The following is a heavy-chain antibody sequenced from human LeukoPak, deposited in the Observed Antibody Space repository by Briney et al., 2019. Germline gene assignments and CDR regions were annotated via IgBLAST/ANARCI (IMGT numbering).Heavy chain of an antibody. CDR1: GDSVSSNSAA. J-gene: IGHJ4*02. CDR2: TYYRSKWYN. Sequence: SQTLSLTFAISGDSVSSNSAAWNWLRQSPSRGLEWLGRTYYRSKWYNDYAVSVKSRITINPDTSKNQFSLKLSSVTAADTAVYYCARSSGYDKSNPIEFDYWGQGTLVTVSS. CDR3: ARSSGYDKSNPIEFDY. V-gene: IGHV6-1*01. D-gene: IGHD5-12*01.